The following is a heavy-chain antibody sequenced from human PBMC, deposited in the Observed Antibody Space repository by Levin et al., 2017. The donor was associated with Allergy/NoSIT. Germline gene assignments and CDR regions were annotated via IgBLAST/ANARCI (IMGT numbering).Heavy chain of an antibody. CDR3: ARHGPHYRSHYMDV. CDR2: VFASGIT. V-gene: IGHV4-59*08. CDR1: GGSISGYF. Sequence: KASETLSLTCTVSGGSISGYFWSWIRQPPGEGLEWIGYVFASGITNYNPSLKSRVTISADTSRDQFSLKLSSVTAADTAIYYCARHGPHYRSHYMDVWGTGTTVTVSS. J-gene: IGHJ6*03. D-gene: IGHD3-10*01.